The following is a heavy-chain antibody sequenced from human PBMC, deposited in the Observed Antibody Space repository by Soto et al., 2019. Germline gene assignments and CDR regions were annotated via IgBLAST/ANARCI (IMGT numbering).Heavy chain of an antibody. V-gene: IGHV3-30-3*01. D-gene: IGHD3-22*01. CDR1: GFTFSSYA. Sequence: PGGSMRLSCAASGFTFSSYAMHWVRQAPGKGLEWVAVISYDGSNKYYADSVKGRFTISRDNSKNTLYLQMNSLRAEDTAVYYCARGTYYYDSSGYYPSHDAFDIWGQGTMVTVS. CDR3: ARGTYYYDSSGYYPSHDAFDI. J-gene: IGHJ3*02. CDR2: ISYDGSNK.